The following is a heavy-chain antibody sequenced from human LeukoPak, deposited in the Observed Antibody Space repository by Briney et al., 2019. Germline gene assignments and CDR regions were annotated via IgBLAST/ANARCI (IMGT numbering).Heavy chain of an antibody. V-gene: IGHV3-23*01. CDR3: AKDPRASSAYYYDRLGY. Sequence: GGSLRLSCTASGFTFSSYAMSWVRQAPGKGLEWVSTISGSGGSTYYADSVKGRFTISRDNSKSTLNLQMNSLRVEDTAVYYCAKDPRASSAYYYDRLGYWGQGTLVTVSS. D-gene: IGHD3-22*01. CDR1: GFTFSSYA. CDR2: ISGSGGST. J-gene: IGHJ4*02.